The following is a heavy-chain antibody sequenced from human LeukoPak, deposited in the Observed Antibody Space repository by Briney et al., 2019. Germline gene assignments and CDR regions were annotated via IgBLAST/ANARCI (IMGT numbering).Heavy chain of an antibody. V-gene: IGHV4-39*01. CDR1: GGSISSSSYQ. J-gene: IGHJ4*02. CDR2: IYYSGST. D-gene: IGHD2-2*01. CDR3: ARISIVVVPAYFDY. Sequence: PSETLSLTCTVFGGSISSSSYQWGWIRQPPGKGLEWIGSIYYSGSTYYNPSLKSRVTVSVDTSKNQFSLKLSSVTAADTAVYYCARISIVVVPAYFDYWGQGTLATVSS.